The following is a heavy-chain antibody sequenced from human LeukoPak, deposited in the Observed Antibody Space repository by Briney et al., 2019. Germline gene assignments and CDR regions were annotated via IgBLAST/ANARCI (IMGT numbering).Heavy chain of an antibody. CDR2: ISGSGGST. CDR3: AKDGPSKSYGGNDDAFDI. Sequence: GGSLRLSCAASGFTFSSYAMSWVRQAPGKGLEWVSAISGSGGSTYYADSVKGRFTISRDNSKNTLYLQMNSLRAEDTAVYYCAKDGPSKSYGGNDDAFDIWGQGTMVTVSS. CDR1: GFTFSSYA. V-gene: IGHV3-23*01. J-gene: IGHJ3*02. D-gene: IGHD4-23*01.